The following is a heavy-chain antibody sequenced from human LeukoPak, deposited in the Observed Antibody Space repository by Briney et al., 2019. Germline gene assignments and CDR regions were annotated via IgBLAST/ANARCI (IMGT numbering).Heavy chain of an antibody. V-gene: IGHV3-23*01. CDR2: ISGSGGST. CDR3: AKDNHYDSSGPTRGFDY. J-gene: IGHJ4*02. Sequence: PGGSLRLSCAASGFTFSSYAMSWVCQAPGKGLEWVSAISGSGGSTYYADSVKGRFTISRDNSKNTLYLQMNSLRAEDTAVYYCAKDNHYDSSGPTRGFDYWGQGTLVTVSS. D-gene: IGHD3-22*01. CDR1: GFTFSSYA.